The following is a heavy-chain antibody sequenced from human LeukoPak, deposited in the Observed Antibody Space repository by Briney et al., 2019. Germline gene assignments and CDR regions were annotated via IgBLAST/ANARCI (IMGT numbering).Heavy chain of an antibody. Sequence: ASVKVSCKASGYTFTGYYMHWVRQAPGQGLEWMGWINPNSGGTNNAQKFQGRVTMTRDTSISTAYMELSRLRSDDTAVYYCARLFVVVPAATDGFDYWGQGTLVTVSS. V-gene: IGHV1-2*02. CDR2: INPNSGGT. CDR1: GYTFTGYY. J-gene: IGHJ4*02. D-gene: IGHD2-2*01. CDR3: ARLFVVVPAATDGFDY.